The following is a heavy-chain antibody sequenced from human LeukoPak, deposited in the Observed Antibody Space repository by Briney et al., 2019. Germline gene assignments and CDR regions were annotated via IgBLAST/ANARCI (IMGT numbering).Heavy chain of an antibody. CDR2: IRHDGINK. Sequence: QAGGSLRLSCAASGFTFSHYAMHWVRQAPSKGLEWVAFIRHDGINKFYADSLKGRFTVSRDNSQNTLYLQVSRLRAEDTAVCYCVQDTPGFGGDDFVYWGQGTLVTVSS. J-gene: IGHJ4*02. CDR1: GFTFSHYA. V-gene: IGHV3-30*02. D-gene: IGHD3-10*01. CDR3: VQDTPGFGGDDFVY.